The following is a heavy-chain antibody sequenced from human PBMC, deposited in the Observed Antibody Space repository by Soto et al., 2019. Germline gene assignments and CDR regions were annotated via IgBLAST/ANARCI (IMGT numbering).Heavy chain of an antibody. Sequence: SETLSLTCTVSGGSISSGDYYWSWIRQPPGKCLEWIGYIYYSGSTYYNPSLKSRITISVDTSKNQFSLKLSSVTAADTAVYYCARGGRKVDYWGQGTLVTVSS. CDR3: ARGGRKVDY. CDR2: IYYSGST. J-gene: IGHJ4*02. V-gene: IGHV4-30-4*01. CDR1: GGSISSGDYY.